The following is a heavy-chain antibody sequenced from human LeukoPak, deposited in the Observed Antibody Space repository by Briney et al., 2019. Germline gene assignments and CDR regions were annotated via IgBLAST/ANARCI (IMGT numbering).Heavy chain of an antibody. V-gene: IGHV4-31*03. J-gene: IGHJ3*02. CDR1: GGSISSGGYY. CDR2: IYYSGST. Sequence: SETLSLTCTVSGGSISSGGYYWSWIRQHPGKGLEWIGYIYYSGSTYYNPSLKSRVTISVDTSKNQFSLKLSSVTAADTAVYYCARERTYYDFWSGYDAFDTWGQGTMVTVSS. D-gene: IGHD3-3*01. CDR3: ARERTYYDFWSGYDAFDT.